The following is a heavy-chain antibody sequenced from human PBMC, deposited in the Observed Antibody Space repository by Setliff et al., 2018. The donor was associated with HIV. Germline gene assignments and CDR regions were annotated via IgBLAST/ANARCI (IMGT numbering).Heavy chain of an antibody. V-gene: IGHV1-2*02. CDR2: INPKSGGT. J-gene: IGHJ4*02. CDR3: ARVRLGYNDLTPPRYTHALGY. D-gene: IGHD6-25*01. CDR1: GYIFTVYP. Sequence: ASVKVSCKASGYIFTVYPMHWVRQAPGQGLEWMGWINPKSGGTKYAAKFEGRVTVTWDTSISTAYMVLNRLTFDDTAVYFCARVRLGYNDLTPPRYTHALGYWGQGTLVTVSS.